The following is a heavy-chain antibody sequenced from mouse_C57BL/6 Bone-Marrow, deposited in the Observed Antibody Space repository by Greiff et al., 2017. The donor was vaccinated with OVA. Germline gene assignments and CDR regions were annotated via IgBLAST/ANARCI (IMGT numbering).Heavy chain of an antibody. CDR1: GFNFTDYY. D-gene: IGHD2-5*01. J-gene: IGHJ3*01. Sequence: EVQLQQPGAELVKPGTSVKLSCTASGFNFTDYYMHWVKQRTEQGLEWIGVIDPEDGETKYAPKFQGKATMTADTSSNTAYLQLSSLTSEDSAVYYCAYHSNDCACFDYWGQGTPLTVSA. CDR3: AYHSNDCACFDY. CDR2: IDPEDGET. V-gene: IGHV14-2*01.